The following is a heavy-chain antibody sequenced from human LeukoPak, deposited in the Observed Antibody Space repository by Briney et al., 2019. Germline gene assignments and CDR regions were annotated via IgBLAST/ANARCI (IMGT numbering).Heavy chain of an antibody. D-gene: IGHD3-10*01. CDR2: IGGSGGST. CDR1: GFTFSSYA. Sequence: PGGSLRLSCAASGFTFSSYAMSWVRQAPGKGLEWVSTIGGSGGSTYYADSVKGRFTISRDNSKNTLYLQMNSLRAEDTAVYYCAKADRADVPSKVDYWGQGTLVTVSS. CDR3: AKADRADVPSKVDY. J-gene: IGHJ4*02. V-gene: IGHV3-23*01.